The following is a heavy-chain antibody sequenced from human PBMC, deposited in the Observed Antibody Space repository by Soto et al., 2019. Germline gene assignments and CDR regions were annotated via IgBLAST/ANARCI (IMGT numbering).Heavy chain of an antibody. D-gene: IGHD4-17*01. CDR3: ATHTVAGPNDY. J-gene: IGHJ4*02. V-gene: IGHV4-39*01. CDR1: GGSISSSSYY. Sequence: QLQLQESGPGLVKPSETLSLTCTVSGGSISSSSYYWGWIRQPPGKGLEWIGSIYYSGSTYYNPSLKSRVTISVDTSKNQFSLKLSSVTAADTAVYYCATHTVAGPNDYWGQGTLVTVSS. CDR2: IYYSGST.